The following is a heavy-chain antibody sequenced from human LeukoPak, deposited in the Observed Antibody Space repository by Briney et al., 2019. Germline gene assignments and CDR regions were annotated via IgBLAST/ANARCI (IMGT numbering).Heavy chain of an antibody. CDR1: GFTFTGYA. Sequence: GGSLRLSCSASGFTFTGYAMHWVRQAPGKGLEWVAVIWYDGSNKYYADSVKGRFTISRDNSKNTLYLQMNSLRAEDTAVYYCARGVWFGDSPYFDYWGQGTLVTVSS. CDR2: IWYDGSNK. CDR3: ARGVWFGDSPYFDY. J-gene: IGHJ4*02. D-gene: IGHD3-10*01. V-gene: IGHV3-33*08.